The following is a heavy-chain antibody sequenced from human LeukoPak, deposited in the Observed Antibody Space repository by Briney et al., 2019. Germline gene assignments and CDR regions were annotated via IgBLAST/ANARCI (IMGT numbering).Heavy chain of an antibody. D-gene: IGHD4-11*01. V-gene: IGHV1-46*01. CDR1: GCAFTSYH. CDR3: ARSDYNDYRGLGF. J-gene: IGHJ4*02. Sequence: ASAKVSCKASGCAFTSYHIHWMRQAPGQGLGWMGIIIPSSGSTTYAQKFQGRVTMTRDTSTSTVYMELSGLTSDDTAVYFCARSDYNDYRGLGFWGQGTLVTVSS. CDR2: IIPSSGST.